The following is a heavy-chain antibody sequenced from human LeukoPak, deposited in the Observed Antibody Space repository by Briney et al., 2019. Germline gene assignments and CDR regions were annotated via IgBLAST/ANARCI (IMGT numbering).Heavy chain of an antibody. J-gene: IGHJ5*02. CDR1: GYTFTSYD. CDR2: IIPILGIA. Sequence: SVKVSCKASGYTFTSYDINWVRQAPGQGLEWMGRIIPILGIANYAQKFQGRVTITADESTSTAYMELSSLRSEDTAVYYCARDDYCSSTSCYSRKGNWFDPWGQGTLVTVSS. CDR3: ARDDYCSSTSCYSRKGNWFDP. V-gene: IGHV1-69*04. D-gene: IGHD2-2*02.